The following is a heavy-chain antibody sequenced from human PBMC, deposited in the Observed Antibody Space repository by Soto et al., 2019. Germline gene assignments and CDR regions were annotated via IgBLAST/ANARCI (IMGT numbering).Heavy chain of an antibody. CDR1: GFTFSSYA. Sequence: EVQLVVSGGGLVQPVWSLRLSCAASGFTFSSYAMHWVRQAPGKGLEYVSAISSNGGSTYYANSVKGRFTISRDNSKNTLYLQMGSLRAEDMAVYYCAIERAGVKDPWGQGTLVTVSS. D-gene: IGHD2-21*01. V-gene: IGHV3-64*01. J-gene: IGHJ5*02. CDR2: ISSNGGST. CDR3: AIERAGVKDP.